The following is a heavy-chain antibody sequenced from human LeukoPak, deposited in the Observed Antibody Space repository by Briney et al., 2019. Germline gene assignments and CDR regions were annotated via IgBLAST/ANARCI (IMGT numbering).Heavy chain of an antibody. CDR3: ARVVLPDRWFDP. CDR2: ISAYNGNT. V-gene: IGHV1-18*01. J-gene: IGHJ5*02. D-gene: IGHD3-22*01. Sequence: ASVKVSCKASGYTLTSYGISWVRLAPGQGLEWMGWISAYNGNTNYAQKLQGRVTMTTDTSTSTAYMELGSLRSDDTAVYYCARVVLPDRWFDPWGQGTLVTVSS. CDR1: GYTLTSYG.